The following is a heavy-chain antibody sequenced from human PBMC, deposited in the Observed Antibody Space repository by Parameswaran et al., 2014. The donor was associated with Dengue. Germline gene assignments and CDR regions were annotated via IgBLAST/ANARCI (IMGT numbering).Heavy chain of an antibody. CDR3: ARDAGQSYGPLYYFDF. CDR2: IYTIGAT. J-gene: IGHJ4*02. D-gene: IGHD5-18*01. V-gene: IGHV3-53*01. Sequence: RWIRQPREGLEWVSVIYTIGATYYADSVKGRFTISRDNSKNTLYLQMNSLRAADTAVYYCARDAGQSYGPLYYFDFWGQGTLVTVSS.